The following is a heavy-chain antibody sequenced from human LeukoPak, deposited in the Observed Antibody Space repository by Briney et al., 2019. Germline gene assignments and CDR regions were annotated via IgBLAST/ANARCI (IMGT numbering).Heavy chain of an antibody. D-gene: IGHD2-2*01. CDR1: GGSFSGYY. V-gene: IGHV4-34*01. CDR3: AREEGYCSSTSCYDPRSNWFDP. CDR2: INHSGST. J-gene: IGHJ5*02. Sequence: SETLSLTCAVYGGSFSGYYWSWIRQPPGKGLEWIGEINHSGSTNYNPSLKSRVTISVDTSKNQFSLKLSSVTAADTAVYYCAREEGYCSSTSCYDPRSNWFDPWGQGTLVTVSS.